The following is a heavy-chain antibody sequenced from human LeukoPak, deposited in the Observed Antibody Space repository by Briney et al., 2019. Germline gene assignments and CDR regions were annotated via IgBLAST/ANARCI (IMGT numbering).Heavy chain of an antibody. CDR2: IYYSGST. CDR3: ARGLGYCSSTSCYIWFDP. D-gene: IGHD2-2*02. J-gene: IGHJ5*02. CDR1: GRSISSGGYY. Sequence: QTLSLTCTVSGRSISSGGYYWSWIRQHRGKVVEWIVYIYYSGSTYYNPSLKSRVTISVDKSKNQFSLKLSSVPAADTGVYYCARGLGYCSSTSCYIWFDPWGQGTLVTVSS. V-gene: IGHV4-31*03.